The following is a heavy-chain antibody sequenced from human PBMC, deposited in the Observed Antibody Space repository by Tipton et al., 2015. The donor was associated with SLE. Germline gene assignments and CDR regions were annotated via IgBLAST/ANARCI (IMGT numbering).Heavy chain of an antibody. V-gene: IGHV1-2*06. CDR1: GYTFTGYY. D-gene: IGHD3-22*01. CDR2: INPNSGGT. J-gene: IGHJ4*02. Sequence: QSGAEVKKPGASVKVSCKASGYTFTGYYMHWVRQAPGQGLEWMGRINPNSGGTNYAQKFQGRVTMTRDTSISTAYMELSRLRSDDTAVYYCARDLRDYYDSSGYDYWGQGTLVTVSS. CDR3: ARDLRDYYDSSGYDY.